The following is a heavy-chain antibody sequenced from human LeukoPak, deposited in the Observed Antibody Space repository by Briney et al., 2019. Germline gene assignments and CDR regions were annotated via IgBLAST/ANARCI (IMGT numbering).Heavy chain of an antibody. CDR2: IYPGDSDT. J-gene: IGHJ4*02. CDR3: ARPYYDSSGSYYFDY. Sequence: GESLKISCKGSGYSFTSYWIGWVRQMPGKVLEWMGIIYPGDSDTRYSPSFQGQVTISADKSISTAYLQWSSLKASDTAMYYCARPYYDSSGSYYFDYWGQGTLVTVSS. V-gene: IGHV5-51*01. D-gene: IGHD3-22*01. CDR1: GYSFTSYW.